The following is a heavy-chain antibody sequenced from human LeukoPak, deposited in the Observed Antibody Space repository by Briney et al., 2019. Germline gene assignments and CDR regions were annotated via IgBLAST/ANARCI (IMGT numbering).Heavy chain of an antibody. J-gene: IGHJ3*01. V-gene: IGHV3-72*01. CDR2: SRDKANSYTT. D-gene: IGHD2-21*02. CDR3: ARASLVVVTAKKSDAFDV. CDR1: GFTFSDHY. Sequence: AGGSLRLSCAASGFTFSDHYMDWVRQAPGEGLEWVGRSRDKANSYTTEYAASVKGRFTISRDVSKDSLYLQMNSLKTEDTAVYYCARASLVVVTAKKSDAFDVWGQGTMVTVSS.